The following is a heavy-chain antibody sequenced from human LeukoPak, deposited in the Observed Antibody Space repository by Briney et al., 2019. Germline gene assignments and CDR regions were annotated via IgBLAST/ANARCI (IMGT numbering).Heavy chain of an antibody. D-gene: IGHD6-19*01. V-gene: IGHV1-18*01. J-gene: IGHJ4*02. CDR2: VTPHNGAA. CDR1: GYPFISYG. CDR3: ATGPGYSSGWYSY. Sequence: ASVKVSCRPSGYPFISYGFSWVRQAPGQGLEWMGWVTPHNGAANYAQNFQGRVTMTTDTSTSTAYMELRSLRSDDTATYYRATGPGYSSGWYSYWGQGTLVTVSS.